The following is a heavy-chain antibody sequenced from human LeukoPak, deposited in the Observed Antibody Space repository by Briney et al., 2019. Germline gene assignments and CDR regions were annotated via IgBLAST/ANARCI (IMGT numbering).Heavy chain of an antibody. D-gene: IGHD2-2*01. CDR3: AREGVQLPTHDAFDI. V-gene: IGHV3-48*03. J-gene: IGHJ3*02. Sequence: GGSLRLSCAASGFTFSSYEMIWVRQAPGKGLEWVSYISSSGSTIYYADSVKGRFTISRDNAKNSLYLQMNSLRAEDTAVYYCAREGVQLPTHDAFDIWGQGTMVTVSS. CDR1: GFTFSSYE. CDR2: ISSSGSTI.